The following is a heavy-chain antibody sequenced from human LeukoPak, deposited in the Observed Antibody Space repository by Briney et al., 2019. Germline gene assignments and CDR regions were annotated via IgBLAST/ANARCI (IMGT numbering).Heavy chain of an antibody. CDR1: GFTFNTYG. CDR2: ISGSGGST. V-gene: IGHV3-23*01. Sequence: GGSLRLSCAASGFTFNTYGMNWVRQAPGKGLEWVSSISGSGGSTFYADSVKGRFTISRDNSKNTLSLQMSSLRAEDTAVYYCARAAGSPDYWGQGTLVTVSS. CDR3: ARAAGSPDY. J-gene: IGHJ4*02.